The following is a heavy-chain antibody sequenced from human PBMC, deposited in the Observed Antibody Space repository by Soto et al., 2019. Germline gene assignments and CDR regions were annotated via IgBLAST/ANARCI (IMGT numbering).Heavy chain of an antibody. CDR3: ARRSELLWFGESLYGMDV. J-gene: IGHJ6*02. Sequence: GGALRLSCAASGFTFSSYTMNWVRQAPGKGLEWVSSISSDNSYIHYTDSVKGRFTISRDNAKNSLYLQLNSLRAEDTAVYYCARRSELLWFGESLYGMDVWGQGTTVTVSS. D-gene: IGHD3-10*01. CDR1: GFTFSSYT. CDR2: ISSDNSYI. V-gene: IGHV3-21*01.